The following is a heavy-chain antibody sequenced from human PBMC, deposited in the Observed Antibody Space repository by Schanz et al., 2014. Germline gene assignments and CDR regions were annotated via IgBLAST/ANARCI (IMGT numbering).Heavy chain of an antibody. CDR1: GFTFITYT. CDR3: ARVHHYDPSGWGYFDY. CDR2: IYSGIGA. Sequence: EVLLVESGGGLVKPGGSLRLSCEASGFTFITYTMNWVRQAPGKGLEWVSVIYSGIGAYYADSVKDRFTVSRDNSKNTVYLQMNRLRAEDTAVYYCARVHHYDPSGWGYFDYWGQGALVTVSS. V-gene: IGHV3-66*01. J-gene: IGHJ4*02. D-gene: IGHD3-22*01.